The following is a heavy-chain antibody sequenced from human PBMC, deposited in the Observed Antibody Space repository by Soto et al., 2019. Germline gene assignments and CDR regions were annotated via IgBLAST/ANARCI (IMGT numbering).Heavy chain of an antibody. V-gene: IGHV4-59*01. D-gene: IGHD6-19*01. CDR2: IYYSGST. CDR1: GGSISSYY. J-gene: IGHJ4*02. CDR3: AGGYSSGWYLGY. Sequence: QVQLQESGPGLVKPSETLALTCTVSGGSISSYYWSWIRQPPGKGLEWIGYIYYSGSTNYHPALTSRVTISVDASKDQFSLKLSSVTAAGTAVYYCAGGYSSGWYLGYWGRGTLVTVSS.